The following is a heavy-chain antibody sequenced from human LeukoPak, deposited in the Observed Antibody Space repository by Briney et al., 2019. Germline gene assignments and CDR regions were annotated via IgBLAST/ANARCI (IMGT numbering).Heavy chain of an antibody. V-gene: IGHV1-18*01. CDR3: ARDSQFGIAAAGTGY. D-gene: IGHD6-13*01. Sequence: ASVKVSCKASGYTFTSYGISWVRQAPGQGLEWMGWISACNGNTNYAQKLQGRVTMTTDTSTSTAYMELRSLRSDDTAVYYCARDSQFGIAAAGTGYWGQGTLVTVSS. J-gene: IGHJ4*02. CDR2: ISACNGNT. CDR1: GYTFTSYG.